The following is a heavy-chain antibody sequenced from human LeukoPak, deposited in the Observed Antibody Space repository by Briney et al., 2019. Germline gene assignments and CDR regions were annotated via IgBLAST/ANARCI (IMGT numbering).Heavy chain of an antibody. J-gene: IGHJ3*02. CDR2: IYYSGTT. Sequence: SSETLSLTCTVSGGSISSGGYYWTWIRQLRGKGLEWIEHIYYSGTTYYNPSLKSRLTISVDTSKNQFSLKLTSVTAADTAVYYCARDRGNDDFDIWGQGTMVTVSS. CDR1: GGSISSGGYY. D-gene: IGHD3-10*01. V-gene: IGHV4-31*03. CDR3: ARDRGNDDFDI.